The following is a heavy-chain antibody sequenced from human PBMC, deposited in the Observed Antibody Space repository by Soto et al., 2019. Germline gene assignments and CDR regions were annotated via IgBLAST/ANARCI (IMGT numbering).Heavy chain of an antibody. J-gene: IGHJ5*02. CDR3: ARVPGP. V-gene: IGHV4-30-2*01. CDR2: IYHSGRT. Sequence: LQLQESGSGLVKPSQTLSLTCAVSGGSISRGGYSWSWIRQPPGKGLEWIGYIYHSGRTYYNPALKSRVTISVDRAKNQFSLKLSSVTAADTAVYYCARVPGPWGQGTLVTVSS. CDR1: GGSISRGGYS.